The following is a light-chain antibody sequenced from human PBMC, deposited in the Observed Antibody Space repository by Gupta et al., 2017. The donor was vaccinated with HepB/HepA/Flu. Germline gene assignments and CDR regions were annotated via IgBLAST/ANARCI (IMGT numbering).Light chain of an antibody. J-gene: IGKJ4*01. Sequence: EIVLTQSPLSLPVSLGEPASMSCRSNQSLRHSTGDTYLDWYLQKPGQSPHLLIFLASSRASGVSDRFSGFGSATEFTLQISRVVAEDVGIYYCMQAIQTPLTFGGGTKVDIK. V-gene: IGKV2-28*01. CDR2: LAS. CDR3: MQAIQTPLT. CDR1: QSLRHSTGDTY.